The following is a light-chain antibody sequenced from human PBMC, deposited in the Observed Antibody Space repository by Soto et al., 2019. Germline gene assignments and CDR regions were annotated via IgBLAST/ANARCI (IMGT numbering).Light chain of an antibody. J-gene: IGKJ1*01. CDR1: QSVSARY. CDR3: QQYAVSPPT. V-gene: IGKV3-20*01. Sequence: EIGWTHSPGPLSCSPGEGATLSCGAGQSVSARYVAWYQRKPGQAPRLLIYGASNRATDIPVRFSASGSGTDFTLTITRLEPEDFAVYICQQYAVSPPTFGLGTKVEFK. CDR2: GAS.